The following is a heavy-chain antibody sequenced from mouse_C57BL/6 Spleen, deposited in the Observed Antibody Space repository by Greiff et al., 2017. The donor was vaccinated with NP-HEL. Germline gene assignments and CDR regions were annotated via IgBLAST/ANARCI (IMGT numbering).Heavy chain of an antibody. CDR3: AYYGSRGGY. V-gene: IGHV1-69*01. CDR1: GYTFTSYW. J-gene: IGHJ3*02. CDR2: IDPSDSYT. D-gene: IGHD1-1*01. Sequence: QVQLQQPGAELVMPGASVKLSCKASGYTFTSYWMHWVKQRPGQGLEWIGEIDPSDSYTNYNQKFKGKSTLTVDKSSSTAYMQLSSLTSEDSAVYYCAYYGSRGGYWGQGALVTVSA.